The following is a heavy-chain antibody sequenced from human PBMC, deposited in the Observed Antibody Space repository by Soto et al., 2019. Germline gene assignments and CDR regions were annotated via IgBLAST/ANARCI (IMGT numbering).Heavy chain of an antibody. CDR2: ISGSGGST. J-gene: IGHJ6*02. CDR3: ASVVVAATTYGMDV. Sequence: GGSLRLSCAASGFTFSSYAMSWVRQAPGKGLEWVSAISGSGGSTYYADSVKGRFTISRDNSKNTLYLQMNSLRAEYTAVYYCASVVVAATTYGMDVWGQGTTVTVSS. V-gene: IGHV3-23*01. CDR1: GFTFSSYA. D-gene: IGHD2-15*01.